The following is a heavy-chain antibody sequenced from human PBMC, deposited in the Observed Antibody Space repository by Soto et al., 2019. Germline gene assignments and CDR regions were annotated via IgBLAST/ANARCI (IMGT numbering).Heavy chain of an antibody. CDR1: GFTVSSNY. J-gene: IGHJ6*03. CDR3: ARAFGPDYYYYYYMDV. D-gene: IGHD3-16*01. V-gene: IGHV3-53*04. Sequence: GGSLRLSCAASGFTVSSNYMSWVRQAPGKGLEWVSVIYSGGSTYYADSVKGRSTISRHNSKNTLYLQMNSLRAEDTAVYYCARAFGPDYYYYYYMDVWGKGTTVTVSS. CDR2: IYSGGST.